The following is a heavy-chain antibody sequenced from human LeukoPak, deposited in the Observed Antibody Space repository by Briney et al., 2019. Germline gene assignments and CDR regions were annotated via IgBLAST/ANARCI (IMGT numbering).Heavy chain of an antibody. CDR3: PNNFPGIEYYGSGNHG. V-gene: IGHV3-23*01. D-gene: IGHD3-10*01. CDR1: GFSFSSYA. CDR2: ISGGGGST. Sequence: GGSLRLSCAASGFSFSSYAMIWVRQAPGKGLEWVAAISGGGGSTYYADSVKGRFTISSDNSKNTLYLQMNSLSAEDTAVYYCPNNFPGIEYYGSGNHGGGQGTLVT. J-gene: IGHJ4*02.